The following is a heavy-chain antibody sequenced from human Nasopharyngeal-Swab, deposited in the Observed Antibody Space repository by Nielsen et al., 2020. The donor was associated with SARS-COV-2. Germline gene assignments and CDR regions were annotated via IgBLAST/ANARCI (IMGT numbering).Heavy chain of an antibody. V-gene: IGHV3-23*01. CDR2: ISGSGGST. Sequence: GESLKISCAASGFTFSSYAMSWVRQAPGKGLEWVSAISGSGGSTYYADSVKGRFTISRDNSKNTLYLQMNSLRAEDTAVYYCARAHSGSYFGAFDIWGQGTMVTVSS. CDR3: ARAHSGSYFGAFDI. CDR1: GFTFSSYA. J-gene: IGHJ3*02. D-gene: IGHD1-26*01.